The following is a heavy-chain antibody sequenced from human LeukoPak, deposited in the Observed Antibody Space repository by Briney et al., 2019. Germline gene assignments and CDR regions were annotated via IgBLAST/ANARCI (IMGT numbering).Heavy chain of an antibody. Sequence: PSETLSLTCTVSGGSISSGSYYWSWIRQPAGKGLEWIGRIYTSGNTNYNPSLKSRVTISVDTSKNQFSLKLSSVTAAATAVYYCARDQDCSSTSCSIAFAIWGQGTMVTVSS. CDR1: GGSISSGSYY. V-gene: IGHV4-61*02. D-gene: IGHD2-2*01. CDR3: ARDQDCSSTSCSIAFAI. J-gene: IGHJ3*02. CDR2: IYTSGNT.